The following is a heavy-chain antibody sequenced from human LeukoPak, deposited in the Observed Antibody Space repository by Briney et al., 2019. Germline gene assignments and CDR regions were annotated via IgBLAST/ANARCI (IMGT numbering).Heavy chain of an antibody. CDR3: ARESLLGYCSSTSCYASGFDP. D-gene: IGHD2-2*01. CDR2: IYHSGST. V-gene: IGHV4-38-2*01. CDR1: GYSISSGYY. Sequence: SETLSLTCAVSGYSISSGYYWGWIRQPPGKGLEWIGSIYHSGSTYYNPSLESRVTISVDTSKNQFSLKLSSVTAADTAVYYCARESLLGYCSSTSCYASGFDPWGQGTLVTVSS. J-gene: IGHJ5*02.